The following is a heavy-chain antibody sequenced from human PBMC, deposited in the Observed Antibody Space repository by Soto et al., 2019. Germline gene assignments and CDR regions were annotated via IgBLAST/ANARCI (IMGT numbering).Heavy chain of an antibody. Sequence: GGSLRLSCAASGFTFSSYAMHWVRQAPGKGLEWVAVISYDGSNKYYADSVKGRFTISRDNSKNTLYLQMNSLRAEDTAVYYFARDSKNRGLGSYYKSHYSPYYYYGIDVWGQGTTVTGS. V-gene: IGHV3-30-3*01. D-gene: IGHD3-10*01. CDR3: ARDSKNRGLGSYYKSHYSPYYYYGIDV. J-gene: IGHJ6*02. CDR1: GFTFSSYA. CDR2: ISYDGSNK.